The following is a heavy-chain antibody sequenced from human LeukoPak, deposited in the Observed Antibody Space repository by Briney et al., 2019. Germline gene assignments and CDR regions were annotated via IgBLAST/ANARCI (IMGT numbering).Heavy chain of an antibody. J-gene: IGHJ4*02. CDR2: ISYDGSNK. CDR3: AKGEQWLVEGVDY. CDR1: GFTFSSYG. Sequence: GGSLRLSCAASGFTFSSYGMHWVRQAPGKGLEWVAVISYDGSNKYYAGSVKGRFTIPRDNSKNTLYLQMNSLRAEDTAVYYCAKGEQWLVEGVDYWGQGTLVTVSS. D-gene: IGHD6-19*01. V-gene: IGHV3-30*18.